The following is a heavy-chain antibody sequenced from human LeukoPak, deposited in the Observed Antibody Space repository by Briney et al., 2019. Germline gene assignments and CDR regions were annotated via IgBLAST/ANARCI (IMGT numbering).Heavy chain of an antibody. Sequence: GGSLRLSCAASAFTFSNYGMSWVRQAPGKGLEWVSGISGSGGSTYYADSVKGRFTISRDNSKNTLYLQMNSLRAEDTAVYYCTKVLYSGSYFFDYWGQGTLVTVSS. CDR1: AFTFSNYG. D-gene: IGHD1-26*01. CDR3: TKVLYSGSYFFDY. V-gene: IGHV3-23*01. CDR2: ISGSGGST. J-gene: IGHJ4*02.